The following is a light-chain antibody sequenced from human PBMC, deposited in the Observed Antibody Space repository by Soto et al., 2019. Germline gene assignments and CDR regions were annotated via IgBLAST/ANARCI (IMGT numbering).Light chain of an antibody. CDR1: QYIGFW. CDR3: QQTARFPLA. Sequence: DIQVTQSPPSVSASVGDRVTITCRASQYIGFWLAWYQQKPGTAPKLLISSASTLPLGVPTRFSGSGSGTEFTLTISSLQPEDSATYFCQQTARFPLAFGGGTKVDIK. CDR2: SAS. V-gene: IGKV1-12*01. J-gene: IGKJ4*01.